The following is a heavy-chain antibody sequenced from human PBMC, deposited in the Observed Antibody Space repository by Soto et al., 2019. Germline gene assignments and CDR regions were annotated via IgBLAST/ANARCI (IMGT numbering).Heavy chain of an antibody. Sequence: ASVKVSCKASGYTFTGYYMHWVRQAPGQGLEWMGWINPNSGGTNYAQKFQGRVTMTRDTSISTAYMELSRLRSDDTAVYYCARVAARPRYYYYGMDVWGQGTTVTVSS. CDR2: INPNSGGT. CDR3: ARVAARPRYYYYGMDV. CDR1: GYTFTGYY. V-gene: IGHV1-2*02. D-gene: IGHD6-6*01. J-gene: IGHJ6*02.